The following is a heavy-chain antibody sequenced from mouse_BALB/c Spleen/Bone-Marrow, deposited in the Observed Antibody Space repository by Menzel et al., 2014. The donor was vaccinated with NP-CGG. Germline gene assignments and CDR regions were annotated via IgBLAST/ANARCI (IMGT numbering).Heavy chain of an antibody. V-gene: IGHV10S3*01. J-gene: IGHJ4*01. CDR2: IRSKSNNYAT. Sequence: EVKLVESGGGLVQPKGSLKLSCAASGFTFNTNAMNWVRQALGKGLEWVARIRSKSNNYATYYADSVKDRFTISRDDSQSMLYLQMNNLKTEDTAMYYCVRESGSMDYWGQGTSVTVSS. CDR3: VRESGSMDY. D-gene: IGHD3-1*01. CDR1: GFTFNTNA.